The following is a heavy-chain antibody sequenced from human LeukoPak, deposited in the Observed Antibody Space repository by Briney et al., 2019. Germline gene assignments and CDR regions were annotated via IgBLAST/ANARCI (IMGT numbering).Heavy chain of an antibody. CDR1: GGSISSYY. D-gene: IGHD6-13*01. CDR2: IYYSGST. CDR3: ARDSSAAGRYFQH. V-gene: IGHV4-59*01. Sequence: SETLSLTCTVSGGSISSYYWSWIRQPPGKGLEWIGYIYYSGSTNYNPSLKSRVTISVDTSKNQFSLKLSSVTAADTAVYYCARDSSAAGRYFQHWGQGTLVTVSS. J-gene: IGHJ1*01.